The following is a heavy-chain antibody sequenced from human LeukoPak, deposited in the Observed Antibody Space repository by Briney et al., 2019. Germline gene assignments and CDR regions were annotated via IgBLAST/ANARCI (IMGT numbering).Heavy chain of an antibody. Sequence: GGSLRLSCAASGFTFSPYSLNWVRQAPGKGLEWVGYISSTSGYIYYADSVKGRFIISRDNAKNSLYLQMNSLKVKDTGIYYCARDPGVPAAPLDYWGQKTLVAVSS. CDR3: ARDPGVPAAPLDY. CDR2: ISSTSGYI. V-gene: IGHV3-21*01. J-gene: IGHJ4*02. D-gene: IGHD2-2*01. CDR1: GFTFSPYS.